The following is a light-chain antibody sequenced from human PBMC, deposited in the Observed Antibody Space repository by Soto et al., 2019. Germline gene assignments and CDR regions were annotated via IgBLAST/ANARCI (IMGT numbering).Light chain of an antibody. CDR2: AAS. CDR3: QQSFITPWT. J-gene: IGKJ1*01. CDR1: QTISTY. V-gene: IGKV1-39*01. Sequence: DIQVTQSPSSLSASLGDRLTITCRASQTISTYLNWYRQKPGKAPEVLIYAASSLQSGVPSRFSGSGSGTDFTLTISSLQPEDFGTYYCQQSFITPWTFGQGTKVDIK.